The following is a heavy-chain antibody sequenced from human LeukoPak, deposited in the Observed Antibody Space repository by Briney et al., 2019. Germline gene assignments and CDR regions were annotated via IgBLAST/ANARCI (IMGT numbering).Heavy chain of an antibody. Sequence: GRSLRLSCAASGFAFSSYAMHWVRQAPGKGLEWVAVISYDGSNKYYADSVKGRFTISRDNSKNTLYLQMNSLRAEDTAVYCCARPYSSGWYGDFDFWAQGTLVTVSS. V-gene: IGHV3-30*04. J-gene: IGHJ4*02. CDR2: ISYDGSNK. CDR3: ARPYSSGWYGDFDF. CDR1: GFAFSSYA. D-gene: IGHD6-19*01.